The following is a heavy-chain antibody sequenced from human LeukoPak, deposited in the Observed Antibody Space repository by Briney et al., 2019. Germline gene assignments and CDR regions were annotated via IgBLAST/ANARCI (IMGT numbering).Heavy chain of an antibody. Sequence: SVKVSCKASGGTFSSYAISWVRQAPGQGLEWMGRIIPIFGIANYAQKFQGRVTITADKSTSTAYMELSSLRSEDTAVYYCARARGLCFGESRDDSFDYWGQGTLVTVSS. D-gene: IGHD3-10*01. J-gene: IGHJ4*02. V-gene: IGHV1-69*04. CDR2: IIPIFGIA. CDR1: GGTFSSYA. CDR3: ARARGLCFGESRDDSFDY.